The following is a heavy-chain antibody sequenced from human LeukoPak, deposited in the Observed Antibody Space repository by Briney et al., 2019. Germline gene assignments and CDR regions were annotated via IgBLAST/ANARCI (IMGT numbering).Heavy chain of an antibody. CDR1: GFTFSSYA. V-gene: IGHV3-23*01. Sequence: GGSLRLSCAASGFTFSSYAMHWVRQAPGKGLEWVSAINGGGGSTYYADSVKGRFTISRDNSKNTLYLQMNSLRAEDTAVYYCAKALFYTSGSNFDYWGQGTLVTVSS. CDR2: INGGGGST. J-gene: IGHJ4*02. CDR3: AKALFYTSGSNFDY. D-gene: IGHD6-19*01.